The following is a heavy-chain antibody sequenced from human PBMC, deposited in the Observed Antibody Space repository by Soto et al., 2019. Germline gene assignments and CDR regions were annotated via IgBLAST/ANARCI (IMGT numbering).Heavy chain of an antibody. CDR1: GYTFTSYA. J-gene: IGHJ6*03. V-gene: IGHV1-3*01. CDR3: ARDLLYSGYGGYYHYFMDF. D-gene: IGHD5-12*01. CDR2: INAGNGNT. Sequence: ASVKVSCKASGYTFTSYAMHWVRQAPGQRLEWMGWINAGNGNTKYSQKFQGRVTITRDTSASTAYMELSSLRSEDTAVYYCARDLLYSGYGGYYHYFMDFWGKGSTVIVSS.